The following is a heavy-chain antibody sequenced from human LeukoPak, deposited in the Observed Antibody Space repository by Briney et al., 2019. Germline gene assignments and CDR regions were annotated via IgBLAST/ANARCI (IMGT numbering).Heavy chain of an antibody. J-gene: IGHJ4*02. CDR3: ARLTRTTAAGSIPFDY. D-gene: IGHD6-13*01. CDR1: GGSISNNSDY. Sequence: SETLSLTCTVSGGSISNNSDYWGWIRQPPGKGLEWIGSIYYSATTFYNPSLKSRVTISVDTSKNQFSLRLSPVTAADTAVYYCARLTRTTAAGSIPFDYWGQGTLVIVSS. V-gene: IGHV4-39*01. CDR2: IYYSATT.